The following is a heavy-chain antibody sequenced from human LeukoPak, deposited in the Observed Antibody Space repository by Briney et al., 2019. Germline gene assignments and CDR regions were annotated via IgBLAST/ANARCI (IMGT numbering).Heavy chain of an antibody. CDR1: GGSFSGYY. CDR2: INHSGST. Sequence: SETLSLTCAVYGGSFSGYYWSWIRQPPGKGLGWIGEINHSGSTNYNPSLKSRITMSVDTSKDQFSLKLSSVTAADTAVYYCARGAGYCSSASCPAWGRGTLVTVSS. V-gene: IGHV4-34*01. J-gene: IGHJ5*02. D-gene: IGHD2-2*01. CDR3: ARGAGYCSSASCPA.